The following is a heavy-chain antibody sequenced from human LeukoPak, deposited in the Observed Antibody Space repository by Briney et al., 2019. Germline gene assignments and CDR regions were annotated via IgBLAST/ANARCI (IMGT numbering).Heavy chain of an antibody. CDR1: GFTFSSYA. Sequence: GGSLRLSCAASGFTFSSYAMSWVHQAPGKGLEWVANIKQDGSEKYYVDSVKGRFTISRDNAKNSLYLQMNSLRAEDTAVYYCATLPVSDYYYYGMDVWGQGTTVTVSS. V-gene: IGHV3-7*03. CDR3: ATLPVSDYYYYGMDV. CDR2: IKQDGSEK. J-gene: IGHJ6*02. D-gene: IGHD2-8*01.